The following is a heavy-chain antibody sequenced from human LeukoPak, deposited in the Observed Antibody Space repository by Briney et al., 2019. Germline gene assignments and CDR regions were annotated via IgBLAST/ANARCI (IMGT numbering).Heavy chain of an antibody. CDR1: GFTFSDYY. V-gene: IGHV3-11*04. Sequence: GGSLRLSCAASGFTFSDYYMSWIRQAPGKGLEWVSYISSSGSTIYYADSVKGRFTISRDNSKNTLYLQINSVRVEDTAVYYCAKDFCSGGVCYFDYWGQGTLVTVSS. D-gene: IGHD2-15*01. J-gene: IGHJ4*02. CDR3: AKDFCSGGVCYFDY. CDR2: ISSSGSTI.